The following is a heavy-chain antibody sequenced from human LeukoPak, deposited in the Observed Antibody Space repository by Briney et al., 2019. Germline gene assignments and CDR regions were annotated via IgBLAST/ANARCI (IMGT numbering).Heavy chain of an antibody. CDR1: GGSFSGYY. CDR3: ARVEGSSGYYFDY. J-gene: IGHJ4*02. V-gene: IGHV4-34*01. D-gene: IGHD3-22*01. CDR2: INHSGST. Sequence: ETLSLTCAVYGGSFSGYYWSWIRQPPGKGLEWIGEINHSGSTNYNPSLKSRVTISVDTSKNQFSLKLSSVTAADTAVYYCARVEGSSGYYFDYWGQGTLVTVSS.